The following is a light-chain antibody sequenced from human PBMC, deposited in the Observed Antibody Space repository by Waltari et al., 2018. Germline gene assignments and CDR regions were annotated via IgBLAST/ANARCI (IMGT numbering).Light chain of an antibody. CDR3: QQYNNWPPKT. J-gene: IGKJ1*01. CDR1: QSVSSN. Sequence: EIMVTQSPATLSVSPGERATLSCRASQSVSSNLSWYQQKPGQAPRLLIYGASTRATGIPARCSGSGSGTEFTLTISSLQSEDFAVYYCQQYNNWPPKTFGQGTKVEIK. V-gene: IGKV3-15*01. CDR2: GAS.